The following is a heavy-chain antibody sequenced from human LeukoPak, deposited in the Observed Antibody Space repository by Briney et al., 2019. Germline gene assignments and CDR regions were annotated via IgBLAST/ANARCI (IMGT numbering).Heavy chain of an antibody. CDR3: AKEAYSSGWYGELGAFDI. CDR2: IDGSTGTT. D-gene: IGHD6-19*01. CDR1: GFTFSTYA. Sequence: PGGSLRLSCAASGFTFSTYAMTWVRQAPGKGLEWVSNIDGSTGTTYYADSVKGRFTISRDNSKNTLYLQMNSLRAEDTAVYYCAKEAYSSGWYGELGAFDIWGQGTMVTVSS. J-gene: IGHJ3*02. V-gene: IGHV3-23*01.